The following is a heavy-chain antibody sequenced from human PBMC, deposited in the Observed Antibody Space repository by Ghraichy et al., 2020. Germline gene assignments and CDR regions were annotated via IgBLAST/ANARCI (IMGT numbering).Heavy chain of an antibody. V-gene: IGHV1-2*02. D-gene: IGHD1-26*01. J-gene: IGHJ4*02. CDR3: ARDGGTKANYFDY. CDR1: GYTFTGYY. Sequence: ASVKVSCKASGYTFTGYYMHWVRQAPGQGLEWMGWINPNSGGTNYAQKFQGRVTMTRDTSISTAYMELSRLRSDDTAVYYCARDGGTKANYFDYWGQGTLVTVSS. CDR2: INPNSGGT.